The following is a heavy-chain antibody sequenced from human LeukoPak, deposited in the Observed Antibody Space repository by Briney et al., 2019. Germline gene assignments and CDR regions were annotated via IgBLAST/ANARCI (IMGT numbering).Heavy chain of an antibody. CDR3: ARATMVRGVIIGYYGMDV. CDR2: ISVYNGNT. J-gene: IGHJ6*02. D-gene: IGHD3-10*01. V-gene: IGHV1-18*01. CDR1: GYTFTSYG. Sequence: ASVKVSCKASGYTFTSYGISWVRQAPGQGLEWMGWISVYNGNTNYAQKLQGRVTMTRDTYTSTAYMELRSVRSEHTAVYYCARATMVRGVIIGYYGMDVWGQGTTVSVSS.